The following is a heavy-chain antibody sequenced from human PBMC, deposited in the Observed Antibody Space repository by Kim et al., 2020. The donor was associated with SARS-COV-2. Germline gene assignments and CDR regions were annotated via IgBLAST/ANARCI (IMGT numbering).Heavy chain of an antibody. CDR1: GGSISSYY. CDR3: ARDSGVPAAWDYYYGMDV. D-gene: IGHD2-2*01. CDR2: IYYSGST. Sequence: SETLSLTCTVSGGSISSYYWSWIRQPPGKGLEWIGYIYYSGSTNYNPSLKSRVPISVDTSKNQFSLKLSSVTAADTAVYYCARDSGVPAAWDYYYGMDVSVEGTTVTVSS. V-gene: IGHV4-59*01. J-gene: IGHJ6*04.